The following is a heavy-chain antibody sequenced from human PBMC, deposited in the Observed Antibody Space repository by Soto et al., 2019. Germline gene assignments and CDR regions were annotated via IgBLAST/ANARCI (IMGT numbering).Heavy chain of an antibody. V-gene: IGHV1-18*01. Sequence: ASVKVSCKASGGTFSSYAISWVRQAPGQGLEWMGWISAYNGNTNYAQKLQGRVTMTTDTSTSTAYMELRSLRSDDTAVYYCARDELAYCSSTSCVEGMDVCGQGTTVTVSS. CDR3: ARDELAYCSSTSCVEGMDV. D-gene: IGHD2-2*01. J-gene: IGHJ6*02. CDR1: GGTFSSYA. CDR2: ISAYNGNT.